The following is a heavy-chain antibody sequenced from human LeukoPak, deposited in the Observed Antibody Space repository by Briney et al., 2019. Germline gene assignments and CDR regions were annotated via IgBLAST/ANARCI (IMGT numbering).Heavy chain of an antibody. V-gene: IGHV1-8*01. CDR3: ARAGGQQLFTRLQH. D-gene: IGHD6-13*01. Sequence: EASVKVSCKASGYTFTSYDINWVRQATGQGLEWMGWMNPNSGNTGYAQKFQGRVTMTRNTSISTAYMELSSLRSEDTAVYYCARAGGQQLFTRLQHWGQGTLVTVSS. J-gene: IGHJ1*01. CDR1: GYTFTSYD. CDR2: MNPNSGNT.